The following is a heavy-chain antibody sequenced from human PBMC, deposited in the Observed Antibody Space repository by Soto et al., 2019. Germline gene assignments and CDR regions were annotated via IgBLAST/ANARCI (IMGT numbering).Heavy chain of an antibody. CDR3: AKDPEDIVVVVAATDFDY. CDR1: GFTFSSYA. V-gene: IGHV3-23*01. J-gene: IGHJ4*02. Sequence: EVQLLESGGGLVQPGGSLRLSCAASGFTFSSYAMSWVRQAPGKGLEWVSAISGSGGSTYYADSVKGRFTISRDNSKNTLYLQMNSLRAEDTAVYYGAKDPEDIVVVVAATDFDYCGQGTLVTVSS. D-gene: IGHD2-15*01. CDR2: ISGSGGST.